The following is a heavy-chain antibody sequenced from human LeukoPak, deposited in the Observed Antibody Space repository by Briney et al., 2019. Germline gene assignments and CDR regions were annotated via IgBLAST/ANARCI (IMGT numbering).Heavy chain of an antibody. CDR3: ARAMMTTAGGVFDY. V-gene: IGHV3-48*03. CDR2: ISSSGSTI. Sequence: GGSLRLSCAASGFSFSSFEMNWVRQAPGKGLEWVSYISSSGSTIYYADSVKGRFTISRDNTKNSLYLQMNSLRAEDTAAYYCARAMMTTAGGVFDYWGQGTLVTVSS. J-gene: IGHJ4*02. D-gene: IGHD6-25*01. CDR1: GFSFSSFE.